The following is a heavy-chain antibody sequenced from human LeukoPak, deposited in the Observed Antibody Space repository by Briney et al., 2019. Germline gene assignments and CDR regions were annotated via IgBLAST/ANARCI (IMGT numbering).Heavy chain of an antibody. CDR2: IYYSVST. V-gene: IGHV4-39*01. J-gene: IGHJ4*02. CDR3: ARHYNTREYIDY. Sequence: PSETLSLTCTVSGGSISSSSYYWGWIRQPPGKGLEWIGSIYYSVSTYYNPSLKSRVTISVDTSKNQVSLKLSSVTAADTAVYYCARHYNTREYIDYWGQGTLVTVSS. CDR1: GGSISSSSYY. D-gene: IGHD3-10*01.